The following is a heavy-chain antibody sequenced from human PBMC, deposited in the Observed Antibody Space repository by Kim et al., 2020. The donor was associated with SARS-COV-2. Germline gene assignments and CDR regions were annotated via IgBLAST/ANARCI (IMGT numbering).Heavy chain of an antibody. CDR2: IYYSGST. Sequence: SETLSLTCTVSGGSISSSSYYWGWIRQPPGKGLEWIGSIYYSGSTYYNPSLKSRVTISVDTSKNQFSLKLSSVTAADTAVYYCARLSYIRGVIIYGYFDYWGQGTLVTVSS. J-gene: IGHJ4*02. CDR1: GGSISSSSYY. V-gene: IGHV4-39*07. CDR3: ARLSYIRGVIIYGYFDY. D-gene: IGHD3-10*01.